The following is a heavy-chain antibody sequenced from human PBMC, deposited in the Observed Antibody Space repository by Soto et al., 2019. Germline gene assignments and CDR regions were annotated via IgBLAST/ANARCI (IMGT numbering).Heavy chain of an antibody. J-gene: IGHJ5*02. CDR2: MNPGSGDT. V-gene: IGHV1-8*01. D-gene: IGHD3-16*01. CDR3: ARSSGGVFGIIIEGTNWFAP. Sequence: ASVKVSCKASGYSFTNNDVSWVRQATGQGLEWMGWMNPGSGDTGYAQKFQGRVTMTRDISIATAYMELRGLTSEDTAVYYCARSSGGVFGIIIEGTNWFAPWGQGTLVTVSS. CDR1: GYSFTNND.